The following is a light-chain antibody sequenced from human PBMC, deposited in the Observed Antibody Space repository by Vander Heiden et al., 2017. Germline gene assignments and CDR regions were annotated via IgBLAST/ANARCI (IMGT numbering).Light chain of an antibody. J-gene: IGKJ4*01. CDR2: GAS. CDR3: QGSYSIAWIT. Sequence: DIQVTQSPSSLSASVGDRVTISCRASQSIDTYLNWYQQKPGKAPNLLIYGASSLQSGVPSRFTGSGSGTDFTLTISRLQPEDFATYYCQGSYSIAWITFGGGTKVEFK. CDR1: QSIDTY. V-gene: IGKV1-39*01.